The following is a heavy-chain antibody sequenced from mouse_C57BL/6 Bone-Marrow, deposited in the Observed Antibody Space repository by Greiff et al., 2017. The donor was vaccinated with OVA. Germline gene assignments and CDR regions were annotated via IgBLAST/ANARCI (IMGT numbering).Heavy chain of an antibody. CDR1: GFNIKDDY. CDR2: IDPGNGAT. J-gene: IGHJ2*01. Sequence: EVQLQQSGAELVRPGASVKLSCTASGFNIKDDYMHWVKQRPEQGLEWIGWIDPGNGATEYASKVQGKATITADTSSNTAYLQLSSQTSEDAAVYYCTTLWSYFDYWGQGTTLTVSS. D-gene: IGHD1-1*01. CDR3: TTLWSYFDY. V-gene: IGHV14-4*01.